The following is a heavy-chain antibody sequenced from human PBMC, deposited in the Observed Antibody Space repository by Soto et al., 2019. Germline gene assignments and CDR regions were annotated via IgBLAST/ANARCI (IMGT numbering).Heavy chain of an antibody. D-gene: IGHD6-13*01. CDR2: ISGTDPYM. CDR1: GFTFSDFY. J-gene: IGHJ4*02. CDR3: ARDLVAAAANRYFDY. Sequence: GGSLRLSCAASGFTFSDFYMTLVRQSPGKGLEWVAYISGTDPYMKYADAVRGRFTISRDNAKTSVYLQMNSLRAEDTAVYYCARDLVAAAANRYFDYWGQGDMVTVSS. V-gene: IGHV3-11*06.